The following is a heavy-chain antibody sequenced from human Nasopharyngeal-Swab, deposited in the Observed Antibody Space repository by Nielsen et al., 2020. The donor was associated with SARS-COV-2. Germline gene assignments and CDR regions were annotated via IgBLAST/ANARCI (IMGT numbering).Heavy chain of an antibody. V-gene: IGHV3-33*06. CDR1: GFTYDDYA. CDR3: AKDLRGPYFF. J-gene: IGHJ4*02. D-gene: IGHD2/OR15-2a*01. CDR2: VGNDGSKI. Sequence: LKIPCEASGFTYDDYAMHWVRQAPGKGLEWVALVGNDGSKIYYADSVKGRFTISRDNSKNTLSLQMNSFRAEDTDVYYCAKDLRGPYFFWGQGTLVTVSS.